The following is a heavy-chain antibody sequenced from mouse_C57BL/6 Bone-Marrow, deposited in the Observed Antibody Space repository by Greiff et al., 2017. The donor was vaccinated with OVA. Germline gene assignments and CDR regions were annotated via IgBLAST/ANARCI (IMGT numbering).Heavy chain of an antibody. J-gene: IGHJ4*01. CDR3: AKQGWLWAMDY. D-gene: IGHD2-3*01. CDR1: GFSLTSYG. CDR2: IWGDGST. Sequence: VKLVDSGPGLVALSQSLSITCTVSGFSLTSYGVSWVRQPPGKGLEWLGVIWGDGSTNYHSALISRLSISKDNSKNQVFLKLNSLQTDDTATYYCAKQGWLWAMDYWGQGTSVTVSS. V-gene: IGHV2-3*01.